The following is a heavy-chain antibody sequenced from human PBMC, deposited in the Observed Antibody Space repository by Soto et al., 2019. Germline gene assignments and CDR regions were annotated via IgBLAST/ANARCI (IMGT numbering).Heavy chain of an antibody. CDR1: GFTFSNYG. V-gene: IGHV3-30*18. CDR3: VKSKDLTGNDFKFDH. Sequence: ESGGGVVQPGRSLRLSCAASGFTFSNYGMHWVRQAPGKGLEWVAVISFDGNTKYYGDSVNGRFIVSRDNSKNILYVQMNSLRPEDTAVYYCVKSKDLTGNDFKFDHCGQGTLVTVS. J-gene: IGHJ4*02. D-gene: IGHD3-9*01. CDR2: ISFDGNTK.